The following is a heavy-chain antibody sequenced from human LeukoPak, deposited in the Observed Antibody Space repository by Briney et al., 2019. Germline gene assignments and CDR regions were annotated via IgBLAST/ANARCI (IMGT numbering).Heavy chain of an antibody. CDR3: ARDALNYYDSSGYYYPIDY. CDR2: ISSSSSYI. Sequence: GGSLRLSCAASGFTFSSYAMSWVRQAPGKGLEWVSSISSSSSYIYYADSVKGRFTISRDNAKNSLYLQMNSLRAEDTAVYYCARDALNYYDSSGYYYPIDYWGQGTLVTVSS. J-gene: IGHJ4*02. V-gene: IGHV3-21*01. CDR1: GFTFSSYA. D-gene: IGHD3-22*01.